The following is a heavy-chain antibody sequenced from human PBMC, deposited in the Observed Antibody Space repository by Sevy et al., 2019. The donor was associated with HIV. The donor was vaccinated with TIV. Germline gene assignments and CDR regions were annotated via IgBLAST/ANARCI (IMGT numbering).Heavy chain of an antibody. V-gene: IGHV3-30*18. Sequence: GGSLRLSCAASGFTFSSYGMHWVRQAPGKGLEWVAVISYYGSNKYYADSVKGRFTISRDNSKNALYLQMNSLKAEDTVVYSCEKDYSWDYYHFDHWGQGTLVTVSS. D-gene: IGHD1-26*01. CDR1: GFTFSSYG. CDR3: EKDYSWDYYHFDH. J-gene: IGHJ4*02. CDR2: ISYYGSNK.